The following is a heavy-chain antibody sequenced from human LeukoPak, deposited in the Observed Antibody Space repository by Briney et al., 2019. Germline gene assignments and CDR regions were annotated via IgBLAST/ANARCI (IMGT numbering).Heavy chain of an antibody. D-gene: IGHD2-2*01. CDR2: ISAHHGNT. V-gene: IGHV1-18*01. CDR3: ARDGSTSAHWSGF. Sequence: ASVKVSCKASGYTFTTYGFNWWRQAPGQGHEWMGWISAHHGNTNYAQKFQGRVTMTTDTSTTTAYMELRSLRSDDTAVYYCARDGSTSAHWSGFWGQGTLVTVSS. J-gene: IGHJ4*02. CDR1: GYTFTTYG.